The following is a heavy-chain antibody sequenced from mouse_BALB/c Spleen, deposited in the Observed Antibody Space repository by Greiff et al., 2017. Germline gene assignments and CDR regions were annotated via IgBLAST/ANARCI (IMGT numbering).Heavy chain of an antibody. J-gene: IGHJ4*01. D-gene: IGHD2-1*01. CDR3: ARHFSLYYGNYDYAMDY. CDR2: ISNGGGST. Sequence: DVHLVESGGGLVQPGGSLKLSCAASGFTFSSYTMSWVRQTPEKRLEWVAYISNGGGSTYYPDTVKGRFTISRDNAKNTLYLQMSSLKSEDTAMYYCARHFSLYYGNYDYAMDYWGQGTSVTVSS. V-gene: IGHV5-12-2*01. CDR1: GFTFSSYT.